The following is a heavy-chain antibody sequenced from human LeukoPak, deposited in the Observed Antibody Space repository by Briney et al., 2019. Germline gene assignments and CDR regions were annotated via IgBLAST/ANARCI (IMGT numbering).Heavy chain of an antibody. Sequence: GGSLRLSCAASGFTFSSYAMHWVRQAPGKGLEWVAVISYDGSNKYYADSVKGRFTISRDNSKNTLYLQMNSLRAEDTAVYYCAKVGSVVPAAPDAFDIWGQGTMVIVSS. J-gene: IGHJ3*02. CDR3: AKVGSVVPAAPDAFDI. V-gene: IGHV3-30-3*01. D-gene: IGHD2-2*01. CDR2: ISYDGSNK. CDR1: GFTFSSYA.